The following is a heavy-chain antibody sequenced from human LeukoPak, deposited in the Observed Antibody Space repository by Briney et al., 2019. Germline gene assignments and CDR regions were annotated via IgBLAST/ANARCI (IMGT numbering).Heavy chain of an antibody. J-gene: IGHJ3*02. D-gene: IGHD3-22*01. Sequence: PGGSLRLSCAASGFTFSNAWMSWVRQAPGKGLEWVGRTKSKTDGGTTDYAAPVKGRFTISRDDSKNTLYLQMNSLRAEDTAVYYCARDGLGFYDSSGFRRDAFDIWGQGTMVTVSS. CDR2: TKSKTDGGTT. CDR1: GFTFSNAW. V-gene: IGHV3-15*01. CDR3: ARDGLGFYDSSGFRRDAFDI.